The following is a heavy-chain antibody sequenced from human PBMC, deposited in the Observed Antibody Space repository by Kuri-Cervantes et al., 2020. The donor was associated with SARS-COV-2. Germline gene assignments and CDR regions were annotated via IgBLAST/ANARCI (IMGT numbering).Heavy chain of an antibody. Sequence: GESLKISCAASGFTFNNYAMHWVRQTPGEGLEWVAITSYDGSTKYYADSVKGRFTISRDNSKNTLYLQMNSLRAEDTAVYYCARDSEVVVAPSAFDIWGQGTMVTVSS. CDR1: GFTFNNYA. CDR2: TSYDGSTK. J-gene: IGHJ3*02. V-gene: IGHV3-30-3*01. CDR3: ARDSEVVVAPSAFDI. D-gene: IGHD2-15*01.